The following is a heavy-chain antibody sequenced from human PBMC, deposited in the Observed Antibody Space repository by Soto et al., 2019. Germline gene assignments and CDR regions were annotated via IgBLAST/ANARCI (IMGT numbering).Heavy chain of an antibody. CDR3: VRDQYYDFWSGYYGYYYGMDV. CDR1: GFTFSSYW. CDR2: IKQDGSEK. V-gene: IGHV3-7*05. Sequence: GGSLRLSCAASGFTFSSYWMSWVRQAPGKGLEWVANIKQDGSEKYYVDSVKGRFTISRDNAKNSLYLQMNSLRAEDTAVYYCVRDQYYDFWSGYYGYYYGMDVWGQGTTVTVSS. J-gene: IGHJ6*02. D-gene: IGHD3-3*01.